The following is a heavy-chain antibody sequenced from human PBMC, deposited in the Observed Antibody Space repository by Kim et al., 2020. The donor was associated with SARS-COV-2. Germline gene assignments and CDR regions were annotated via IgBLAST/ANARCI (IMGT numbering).Heavy chain of an antibody. J-gene: IGHJ4*02. Sequence: STNYNPSLKSRVTISVDKSKNQFSLKLSSVTAADTAVYYCARVPGGSMDYWGQGTLVTVSS. CDR2: ST. CDR3: ARVPGGSMDY. V-gene: IGHV4-4*02. D-gene: IGHD1-26*01.